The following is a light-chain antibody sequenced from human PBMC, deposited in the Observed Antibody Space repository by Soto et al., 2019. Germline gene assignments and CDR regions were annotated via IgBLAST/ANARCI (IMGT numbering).Light chain of an antibody. Sequence: IQMTQAPSSLSPSVGDRVTITCRASRSISDWLAWYQQKPGKAPELLIFDASNLKSGVSSRFSGSGSGTEFTLTISRLQPDDVATYYCLKYSSYTWKFGQGTKVDIK. J-gene: IGKJ1*01. V-gene: IGKV1-5*01. CDR1: RSISDW. CDR3: LKYSSYTWK. CDR2: DAS.